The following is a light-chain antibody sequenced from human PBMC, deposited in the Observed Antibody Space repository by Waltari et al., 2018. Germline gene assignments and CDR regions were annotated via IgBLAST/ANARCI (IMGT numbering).Light chain of an antibody. CDR1: QRLRHSNGSYY. CDR2: LGS. V-gene: IGKV2-28*01. J-gene: IGKJ2*01. CDR3: LQARQTPYT. Sequence: EIVLTQSPLSLPVSPGEPASISCRSSQRLRHSNGSYYLGWYLQKPGQSPQLLMYLGSSRASGVSDRFSGSGSGTDVILHLGRVEAEDVGIYYCLQARQTPYTFGPGTKLEIK.